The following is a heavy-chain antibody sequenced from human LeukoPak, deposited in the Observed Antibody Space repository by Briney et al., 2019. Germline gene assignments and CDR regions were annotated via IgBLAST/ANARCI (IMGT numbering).Heavy chain of an antibody. J-gene: IGHJ5*02. Sequence: NPGRSLRLSCTASGFTFGDYAMSWFRQAPGKGLEWVGFIRSKAYGGTTEYAASVKGRFTISRDDSKSIAYLQMNSLKTEDTAVYYCTRDADYYYDFWSGYSGWFAPWGQGTLVTVSS. CDR1: GFTFGDYA. CDR2: IRSKAYGGTT. V-gene: IGHV3-49*05. D-gene: IGHD3-3*01. CDR3: TRDADYYYDFWSGYSGWFAP.